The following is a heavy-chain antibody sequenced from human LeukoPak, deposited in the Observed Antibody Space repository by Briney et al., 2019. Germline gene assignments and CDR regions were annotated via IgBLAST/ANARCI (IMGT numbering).Heavy chain of an antibody. CDR2: IIPILGIA. J-gene: IGHJ4*02. Sequence: SVNVSFKASGGTFSSYAISWVRQAPGQGLEWMGRIIPILGIANYEQKFQGRVTITPDKYTSTAYMELSSLRADDTAVYYCARANDYVWGSYRYSDYWGQGTLVTVSS. V-gene: IGHV1-69*04. CDR1: GGTFSSYA. CDR3: ARANDYVWGSYRYSDY. D-gene: IGHD3-16*02.